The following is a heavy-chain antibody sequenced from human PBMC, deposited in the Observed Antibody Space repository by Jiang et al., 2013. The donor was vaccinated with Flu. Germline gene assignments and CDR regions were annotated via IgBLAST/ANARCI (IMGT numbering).Heavy chain of an antibody. D-gene: IGHD6-13*01. CDR2: IYPGDSDT. J-gene: IGHJ3*02. Sequence: EWMGIIYPGDSDTRYSPSFQGQVTISADKSISTAYLQWSSLKASDTAMYYCASGSPIAAAGTTSGAFDIWGQGTMVTVSS. V-gene: IGHV5-51*01. CDR3: ASGSPIAAAGTTSGAFDI.